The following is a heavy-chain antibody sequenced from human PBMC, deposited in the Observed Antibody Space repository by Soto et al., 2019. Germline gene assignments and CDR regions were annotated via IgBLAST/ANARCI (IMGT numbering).Heavy chain of an antibody. J-gene: IGHJ4*02. Sequence: QVQLQQWGAGLLKPSETLSLTCAVYGGSFSGYYWSWIRQPPGKGLEWIGEINHSGSTNYNPSLKSRVTISVDTSKNQFSLNLSSVTAADTAVYYCARGPQRGDYGDSYYFDYWGQGTLVTVSS. D-gene: IGHD4-17*01. CDR2: INHSGST. CDR1: GGSFSGYY. CDR3: ARGPQRGDYGDSYYFDY. V-gene: IGHV4-34*01.